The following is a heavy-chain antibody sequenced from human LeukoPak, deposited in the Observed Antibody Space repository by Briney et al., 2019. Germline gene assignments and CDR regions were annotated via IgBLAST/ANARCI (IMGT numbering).Heavy chain of an antibody. Sequence: GGSLRLSCAASGFTFSSYAMHWVRQAPGKGLEWVAVISYDGSNKYYADSVKGRFTISRDNSKNTLYLQMNSLRAEDTAVYYCAPDPGLLWFGENYWGQGTLVTVSS. CDR1: GFTFSSYA. CDR3: APDPGLLWFGENY. CDR2: ISYDGSNK. D-gene: IGHD3-10*01. J-gene: IGHJ4*02. V-gene: IGHV3-30-3*01.